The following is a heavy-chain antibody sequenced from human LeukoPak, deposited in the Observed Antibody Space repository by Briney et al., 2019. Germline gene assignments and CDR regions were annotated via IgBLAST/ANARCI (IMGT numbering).Heavy chain of an antibody. CDR2: INPNSGGT. Sequence: ASVKVSCKASGYTFTGYYMHWVRQAPGQGLEWMGWINPNSGGTNYAQKFQGRVTMTRGTSISTAYMELSRLRSDDTAAYYCARAQTTGFGESLHYWGQGTLVTVSS. V-gene: IGHV1-2*02. CDR1: GYTFTGYY. CDR3: ARAQTTGFGESLHY. J-gene: IGHJ4*02. D-gene: IGHD3-10*01.